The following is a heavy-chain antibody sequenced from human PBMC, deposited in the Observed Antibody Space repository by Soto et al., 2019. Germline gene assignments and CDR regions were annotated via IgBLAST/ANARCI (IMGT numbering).Heavy chain of an antibody. J-gene: IGHJ4*02. CDR2: IYLGDSET. CDR3: ARLGYCSGCHCYIDY. D-gene: IGHD2-15*01. V-gene: IGHV5-51*01. CDR1: GINFINYC. Sequence: PGESPQISCKTSGINFINYCIVWVRQMPGKGLEWMGIIYLGDSETRYSPSFQGQVTMSADKSIRTAYLKWSSLKASDTVMYLCARLGYCSGCHCYIDYWGQGTLGTVSS.